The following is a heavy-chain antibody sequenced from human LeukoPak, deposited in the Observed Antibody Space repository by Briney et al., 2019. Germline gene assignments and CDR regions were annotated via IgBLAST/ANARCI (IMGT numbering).Heavy chain of an antibody. CDR1: GYTFTGYY. J-gene: IGHJ4*02. Sequence: ASVKVSCKASGYTFTGYYMHWVRQAPGQGLEWMGRISPNSGVTTYAQKFQGRVTMARDTSINTAYMELSGLRSDDTAVYYCARDFNDMNHVIGLVWGQGTLVTVSS. CDR3: ARDFNDMNHVIGLV. D-gene: IGHD3-3*01. CDR2: ISPNSGVT. V-gene: IGHV1-2*06.